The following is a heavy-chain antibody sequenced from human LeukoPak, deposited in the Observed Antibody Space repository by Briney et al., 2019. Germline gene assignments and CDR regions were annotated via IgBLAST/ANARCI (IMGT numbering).Heavy chain of an antibody. CDR2: ISGSGGST. Sequence: QTGGSLRLSCAASGFTFSSYAMSWVRQAPGKGLEWVSAISGSGGSTYYADSVKGRFTISGDNSKNTLYLQMNSLRAEDTAVYYCAKDVRAYSSGWYYWGQGTLVTVSS. D-gene: IGHD6-19*01. CDR3: AKDVRAYSSGWYY. V-gene: IGHV3-23*01. CDR1: GFTFSSYA. J-gene: IGHJ4*02.